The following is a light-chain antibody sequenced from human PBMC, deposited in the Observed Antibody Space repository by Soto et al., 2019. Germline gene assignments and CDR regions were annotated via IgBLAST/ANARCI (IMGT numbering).Light chain of an antibody. CDR1: DSNIGVNY. V-gene: IGLV1-51*01. CDR3: GTRDSSRTGYV. CDR2: DNN. J-gene: IGLJ1*01. Sequence: QSVLTQPPSVSAAPGQKVSISFSGSDSNIGVNYVSWYQQLPGTAQELLIYDNNKRPSGISYRFSGSKSGTSATLVITGLHTGEEADYYCGTRDSSRTGYVFGAGTKVTVL.